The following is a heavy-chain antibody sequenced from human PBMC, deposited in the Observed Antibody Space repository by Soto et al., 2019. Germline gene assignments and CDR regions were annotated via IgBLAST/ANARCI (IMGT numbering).Heavy chain of an antibody. CDR2: INHSGCT. J-gene: IGHJ4*02. CDR3: ARDKITGFFDY. D-gene: IGHD2-8*02. Sequence: QVQLQQWGAGLLKPSETLSLTCAVYGGSFSGYYWTWIRQPPGTGLEWIGEINHSGCTNYNPSLKSRVTIAVDTSKNQFSLKLTSVTAADTAVYYCARDKITGFFDYWGQGTLVTVSS. V-gene: IGHV4-34*01. CDR1: GGSFSGYY.